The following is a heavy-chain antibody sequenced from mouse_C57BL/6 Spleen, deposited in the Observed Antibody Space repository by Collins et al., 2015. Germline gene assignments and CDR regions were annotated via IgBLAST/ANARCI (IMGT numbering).Heavy chain of an antibody. J-gene: IGHJ2*01. Sequence: QVQLQQPGAELVKPGASVKMSCKASGYTFTSYWITWVKQRPGQGLEWIGDIYPGSGSTSYNEKFKSKATLTVDTSSSTAYMQLSSLTSEDSAVYYCARSDYGSSFWDYWGQGTTLTVSS. CDR1: GYTFTSYW. CDR2: IYPGSGST. CDR3: ARSDYGSSFWDY. V-gene: IGHV1-55*01. D-gene: IGHD1-1*01.